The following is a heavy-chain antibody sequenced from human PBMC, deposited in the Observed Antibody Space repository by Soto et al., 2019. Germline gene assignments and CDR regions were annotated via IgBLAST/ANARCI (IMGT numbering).Heavy chain of an antibody. D-gene: IGHD1-26*01. CDR2: IRYDGSNK. Sequence: LRLSCAASRFTFSSYGMHWVRQAPGKGLEWVAVIRYDGSNKYYADSVKGRFTISRDNSKNTLYLQMNSLRAEDTAVYYCARGMEPRDGSGMDVWGQGTTVTVSS. CDR1: RFTFSSYG. CDR3: ARGMEPRDGSGMDV. J-gene: IGHJ6*02. V-gene: IGHV3-33*01.